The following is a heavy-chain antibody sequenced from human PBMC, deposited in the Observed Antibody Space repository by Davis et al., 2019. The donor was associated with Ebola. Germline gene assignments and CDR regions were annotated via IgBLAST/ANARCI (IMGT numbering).Heavy chain of an antibody. D-gene: IGHD6-19*01. CDR3: ARDDAAVAGMRWFDH. J-gene: IGHJ5*02. CDR2: INAGNGNT. Sequence: ASVKVSCKASVYSFSSYAMHWVRQAPGQRLEWMGWINAGNGNTKYSQKFQGRVTITRDTSASTAYMELSSLRSEDTAVYYCARDDAAVAGMRWFDHWGQGTLVTVSS. V-gene: IGHV1-3*01. CDR1: VYSFSSYA.